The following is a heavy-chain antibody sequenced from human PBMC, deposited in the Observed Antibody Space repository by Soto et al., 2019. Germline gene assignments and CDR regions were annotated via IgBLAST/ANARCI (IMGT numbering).Heavy chain of an antibody. Sequence: SETLSLTCAVSGGSISSSNWWSWVRQPPGKGLEWIGEIYHSGSTNYNPSLKSRDTISVDKSKNQFSLKLSFVTAADTAVYYCARVSGSYYYGMDVWGQGTTVT. J-gene: IGHJ6*02. D-gene: IGHD1-26*01. CDR1: GGSISSSNW. CDR2: IYHSGST. CDR3: ARVSGSYYYGMDV. V-gene: IGHV4-4*02.